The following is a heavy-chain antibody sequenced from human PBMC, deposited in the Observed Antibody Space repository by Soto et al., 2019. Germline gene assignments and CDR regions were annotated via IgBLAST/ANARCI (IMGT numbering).Heavy chain of an antibody. J-gene: IGHJ5*02. Sequence: GTLSLTCAVSGGPISSDNWWSWVRQPPGKGLEWIGEIYHSGSTNYNPSLKSRVTISVDKSKNQFSLKLNSVTAADTAVYYYDSSGRRLWFDPWGQGTLVTVSS. CDR1: GGPISSDNW. CDR3: DSSGRRLWFDP. CDR2: IYHSGST. D-gene: IGHD3-22*01. V-gene: IGHV4-4*02.